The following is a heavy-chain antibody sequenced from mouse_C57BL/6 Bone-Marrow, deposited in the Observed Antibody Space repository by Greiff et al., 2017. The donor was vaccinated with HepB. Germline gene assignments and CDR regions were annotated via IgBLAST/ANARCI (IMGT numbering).Heavy chain of an antibody. CDR1: GFTFSSYG. Sequence: EVQGVESGGDLVKPGGSLKLSCAASGFTFSSYGMSLVRQTPDKRLEWVATISSGGSYTYYPDSVKGRFTISRDNAKNTLYLQMSSLKSEDTAMYYCARKRRYYAMDYWGQGTSVTVSS. J-gene: IGHJ4*01. CDR3: ARKRRYYAMDY. V-gene: IGHV5-6*01. CDR2: ISSGGSYT.